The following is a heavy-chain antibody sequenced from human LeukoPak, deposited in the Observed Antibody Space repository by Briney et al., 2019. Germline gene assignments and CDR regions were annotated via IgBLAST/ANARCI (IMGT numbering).Heavy chain of an antibody. CDR2: IHPEGNEK. J-gene: IGHJ4*02. CDR3: ARGDDFSGDH. CDR1: GFTFSNFW. V-gene: IGHV3-7*04. Sequence: GGSLRLSCAVSGFTFSNFWMSWVRQAPGRGLEWVANIHPEGNEKYHVESVKGRFTISRDNAKNLLFLQMNGLRVEDTAVYYCARGDDFSGDHWGQGTLVAVSS. D-gene: IGHD1-1*01.